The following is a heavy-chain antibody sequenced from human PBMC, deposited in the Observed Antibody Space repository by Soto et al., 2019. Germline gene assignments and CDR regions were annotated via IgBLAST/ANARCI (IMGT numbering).Heavy chain of an antibody. J-gene: IGHJ4*02. Sequence: ASVKVSCKASGYTFTSYGISWVRQAPGQRLEWMGWINAGNGNTKYAQKFQGRVTITRDTSASTAYMELSSLRSEDTAVYYCARGGPPIDYWGQGTLVTVSS. CDR3: ARGGPPIDY. CDR1: GYTFTSYG. D-gene: IGHD3-10*01. CDR2: INAGNGNT. V-gene: IGHV1-3*01.